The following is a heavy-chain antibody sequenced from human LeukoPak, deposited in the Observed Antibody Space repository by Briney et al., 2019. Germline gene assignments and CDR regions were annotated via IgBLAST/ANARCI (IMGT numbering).Heavy chain of an antibody. D-gene: IGHD1-26*01. J-gene: IGHJ6*02. Sequence: PGGSLRLSCAASGFTFSSYAWTWVRQAPGKGLEWVSAISGGGGSAYYADSVKGRFTISRDSSMNKLYLQMNSLTAGDTAVYYCAKAVGATRGYYYSGMGVWGQGTTVTVSS. CDR1: GFTFSSYA. V-gene: IGHV3-23*01. CDR2: ISGGGGSA. CDR3: AKAVGATRGYYYSGMGV.